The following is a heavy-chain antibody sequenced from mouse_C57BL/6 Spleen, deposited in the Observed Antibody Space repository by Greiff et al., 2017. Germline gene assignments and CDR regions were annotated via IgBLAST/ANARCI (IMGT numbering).Heavy chain of an antibody. V-gene: IGHV1-82*01. D-gene: IGHD1-1*02. CDR2: IYPGDGDT. CDR1: GYAFSSSW. CDR3: ASMEYVDV. Sequence: QVQLQQSGPELVKPGASVKISCKASGYAFSSSWLNWVKQRPGKGLEWIGRIYPGDGDTNYNGKFKGKATLTADKSSSTAYMQLSSLTSEDSAVYFCASMEYVDVWGTGTTVTVSS. J-gene: IGHJ1*03.